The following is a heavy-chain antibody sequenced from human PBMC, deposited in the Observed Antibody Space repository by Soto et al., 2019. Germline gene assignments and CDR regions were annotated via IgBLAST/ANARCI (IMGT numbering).Heavy chain of an antibody. Sequence: SETLSLICSVSGDSVNSGAYYWSWIRQPPGKGLEWMGYIYFTGFTKYNPSLKSRVTISRDTSKNQISLKLSSVTAADSALYFCARELGAPTSRLNRFDPWGQGILVTVSS. J-gene: IGHJ5*02. D-gene: IGHD1-1*01. CDR3: ARELGAPTSRLNRFDP. CDR2: IYFTGFT. V-gene: IGHV4-61*08. CDR1: GDSVNSGAYY.